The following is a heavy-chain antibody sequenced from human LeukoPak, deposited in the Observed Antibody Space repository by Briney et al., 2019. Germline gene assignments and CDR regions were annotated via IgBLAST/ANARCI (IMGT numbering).Heavy chain of an antibody. J-gene: IGHJ4*02. CDR1: GYTFTSYG. D-gene: IGHD6-19*01. V-gene: IGHV1-18*01. CDR2: VSAYNGNT. Sequence: GASVKVSCKASGYTFTSYGISWVRQAPGQGLEWMGWVSAYNGNTNYAQKLQGRVTMTTDTSTSTAYMELRSLRSDDTAVYYCARVAYSSGWPYYFDYWGQGTLVTVSS. CDR3: ARVAYSSGWPYYFDY.